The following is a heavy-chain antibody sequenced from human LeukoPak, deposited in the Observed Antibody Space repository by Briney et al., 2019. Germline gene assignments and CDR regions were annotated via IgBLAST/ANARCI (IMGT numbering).Heavy chain of an antibody. CDR2: IYYSGST. D-gene: IGHD6-19*01. Sequence: PSETLSLTCTVSGGSISSGGYYWSWIRQHPGKGLEWIGYIYYSGSTYYNPSLKSRVTISVDTSKNQFSLKLSSVTAADTAVYYCARGSLVQWLGYFDYWGQGTLVTVSS. CDR1: GGSISSGGYY. V-gene: IGHV4-31*03. J-gene: IGHJ4*02. CDR3: ARGSLVQWLGYFDY.